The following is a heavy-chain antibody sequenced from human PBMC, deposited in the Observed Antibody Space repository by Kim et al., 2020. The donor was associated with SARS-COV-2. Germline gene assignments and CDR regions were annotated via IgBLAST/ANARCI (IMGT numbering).Heavy chain of an antibody. Sequence: GGSLRLSCAASGFTFDDYAMHWVRQAPGKGLEWVSGISWNSGSIGYADSVKGRFTISRDNAKNSLYLQMNSLRAEDTALYYCAKDTRAMITFGGVIAGNWFDPWGQGTLVTVSS. V-gene: IGHV3-9*01. CDR2: ISWNSGSI. J-gene: IGHJ5*02. D-gene: IGHD3-16*02. CDR1: GFTFDDYA. CDR3: AKDTRAMITFGGVIAGNWFDP.